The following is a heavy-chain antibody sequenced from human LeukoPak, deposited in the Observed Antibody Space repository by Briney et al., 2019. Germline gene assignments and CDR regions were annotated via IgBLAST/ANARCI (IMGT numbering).Heavy chain of an antibody. J-gene: IGHJ5*02. Sequence: PSQTLSLTCTVSGGSISSGSYYWRWLRQPAGKGLEWIGRINTSGSTNYNPSLKSRVTISVDTSKNQFSLKLSSVTAADTAVYYCARDRSVPAAMGWFDPWGQGTLVTVSS. CDR2: INTSGST. D-gene: IGHD2-2*01. CDR1: GGSISSGSYY. CDR3: ARDRSVPAAMGWFDP. V-gene: IGHV4-61*02.